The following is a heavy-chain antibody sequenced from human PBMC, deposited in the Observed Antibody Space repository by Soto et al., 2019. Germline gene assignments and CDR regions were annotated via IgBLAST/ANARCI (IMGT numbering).Heavy chain of an antibody. CDR3: ARGWRFDP. V-gene: IGHV4-34*01. D-gene: IGHD1-1*01. CDR2: INHSGTT. J-gene: IGHJ5*02. Sequence: SETLSLTCGVYGGSFSGYQWNWIRQSPGQGLEWIGEINHSGTTKYNPSLESRINLSVDTSKKQFSLKMFSVTAADTAIYYCARGWRFDPWGKGTQVTVSS. CDR1: GGSFSGYQ.